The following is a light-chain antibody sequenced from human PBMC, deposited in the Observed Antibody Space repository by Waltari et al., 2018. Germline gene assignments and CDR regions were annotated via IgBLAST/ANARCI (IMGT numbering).Light chain of an antibody. CDR3: QQDYDLPRT. CDR2: GAS. J-gene: IGKJ1*01. V-gene: IGKV3D-7*01. Sequence: MTQSPATLSLSPGERATLSCRTSQSVSGSYLSGYQQKPGQAPRLLIYGASTRATGIPARFSGSGSGTDFTLTISSLQPEDFAVYYCQQDYDLPRTFGQGTKVEIK. CDR1: QSVSGSY.